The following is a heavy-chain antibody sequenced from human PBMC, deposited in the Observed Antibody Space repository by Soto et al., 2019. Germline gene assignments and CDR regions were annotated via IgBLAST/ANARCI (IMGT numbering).Heavy chain of an antibody. CDR1: GFMFSDYA. CDR2: LLGPGRST. V-gene: IGHV3-23*01. CDR3: AKDARANGGIWFMDS. Sequence: PGGSLRLSCAPSGFMFSDYAMTWARQAPGKELEWVSGLLGPGRSTHYADSVKGRFSISGETSAKTVYLQMDSLRAPDTAVYYCAKDARANGGIWFMDSWGQGTVVTVSS. D-gene: IGHD3-3*02. J-gene: IGHJ5*02.